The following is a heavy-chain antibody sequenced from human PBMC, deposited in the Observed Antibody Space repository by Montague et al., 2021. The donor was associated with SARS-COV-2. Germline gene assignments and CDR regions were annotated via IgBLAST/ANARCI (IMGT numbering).Heavy chain of an antibody. Sequence: SLRLSCAASGFTFTKYAMTWVRQAPGKGLEWVSTISAGGSTFYADSVKGRFSISSDNSKNTLYLQMNSLRAEDTAVYYCAKKIVAGGTGYFDYWGQGTLVIVSS. CDR3: AKKIVAGGTGYFDY. V-gene: IGHV3-23*01. J-gene: IGHJ4*02. D-gene: IGHD6-13*01. CDR1: GFTFTKYA. CDR2: ISAGGST.